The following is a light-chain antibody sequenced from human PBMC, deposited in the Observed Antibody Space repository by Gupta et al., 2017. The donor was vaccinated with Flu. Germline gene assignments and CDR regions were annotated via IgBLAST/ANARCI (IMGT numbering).Light chain of an antibody. J-gene: IGKJ1*01. V-gene: IGKV3-15*01. CDR3: QQYNNHRT. Sequence: EIVMTQSPATLSVSPGERATLSCRASQSVSSNLAWYQQKPGQAPRLLIYGASTRATGIPARFSGSGPGTEFTLTISSLQSEDFAVYYWQQYNNHRTFGQGTKVEIK. CDR1: QSVSSN. CDR2: GAS.